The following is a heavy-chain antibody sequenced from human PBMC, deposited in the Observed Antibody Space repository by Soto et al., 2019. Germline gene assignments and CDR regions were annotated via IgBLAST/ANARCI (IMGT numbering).Heavy chain of an antibody. CDR2: INLRGGTT. J-gene: IGHJ4*02. CDR1: GYNFNQYY. Sequence: QVQLVQSGPEVRKPGASVRLSCATSGYNFNQYYIHWVRQAPGQGLGRAGIINLRGGTTEYAHKFRGRVTVTGDTSTRTAYMELSSLRSEDTAVYFCARGPDDSDVPRWDHWGQGTLITVSS. CDR3: ARGPDDSDVPRWDH. D-gene: IGHD4-17*01. V-gene: IGHV1-46*02.